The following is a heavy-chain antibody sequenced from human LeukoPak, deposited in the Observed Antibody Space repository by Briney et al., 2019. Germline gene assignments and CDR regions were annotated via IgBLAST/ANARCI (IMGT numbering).Heavy chain of an antibody. D-gene: IGHD3-10*01. Sequence: SETLSLTCTVPGGSISSYYLSWIRQPPRKGLEWIWRIYGSGNTNYNPALKSRVTMSVDTSKNQFSLKVRSVTAADTAVYYCARDRGLHGEVLFDPWGQGTLVTVSS. CDR3: ARDRGLHGEVLFDP. J-gene: IGHJ5*02. V-gene: IGHV4-4*07. CDR2: IYGSGNT. CDR1: GGSISSYY.